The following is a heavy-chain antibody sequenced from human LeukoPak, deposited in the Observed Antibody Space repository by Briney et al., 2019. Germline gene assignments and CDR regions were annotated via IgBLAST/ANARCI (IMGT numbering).Heavy chain of an antibody. V-gene: IGHV3-30*04. CDR2: ISYDGSNK. J-gene: IGHJ4*02. CDR3: AGRRDGFNY. D-gene: IGHD5-24*01. CDR1: GFTFSSYA. Sequence: GRSLRLSCAASGFTFSSYAMHWVRQAPGKGLEWVAVISYDGSNKYYADSVKGRFTISRDNSKNTLYLQMNSLRAEDTAVYYCAGRRDGFNYWGQGTLVTVSS.